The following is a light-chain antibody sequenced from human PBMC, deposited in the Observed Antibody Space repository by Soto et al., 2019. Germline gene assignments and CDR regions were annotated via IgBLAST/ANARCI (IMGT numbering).Light chain of an antibody. J-gene: IGKJ4*01. CDR2: DAS. Sequence: DIQMTQSPSSLSASVGDRVTITCQASQDISNYLKWYQQKPGKAPKLLIYDASNLETGVPSRFSGSGSGTDFNVNISSLQPEYIATYYCQQYDNLPLTLGGGTKVAIK. V-gene: IGKV1-33*01. CDR3: QQYDNLPLT. CDR1: QDISNY.